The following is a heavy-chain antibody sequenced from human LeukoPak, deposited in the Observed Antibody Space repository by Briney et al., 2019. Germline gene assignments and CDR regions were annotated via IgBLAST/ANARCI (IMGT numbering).Heavy chain of an antibody. CDR2: INWNGGST. D-gene: IGHD2-15*01. V-gene: IGHV3-20*04. CDR1: GFTFDDYG. CDR3: ARDSRYCSGGSCYLIDY. Sequence: GGXLRLSCAASGFTFDDYGMSWVRQAPGKGLEWVSGINWNGGSTGYADSLKGLFTISRDNAKNSLYLQMNSLRAEDTALYYCARDSRYCSGGSCYLIDYWGQGTLVTVSS. J-gene: IGHJ4*02.